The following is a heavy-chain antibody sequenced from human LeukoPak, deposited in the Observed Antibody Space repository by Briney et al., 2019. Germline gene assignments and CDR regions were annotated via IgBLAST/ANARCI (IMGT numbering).Heavy chain of an antibody. Sequence: GGSLRLSCAASGFTFSSYWMHWVRQAPGKGLVWVSRINSDGSSTSYADSVKGRFTVSRDNAKNTLHLQMNSLRAEDTAVYYCARDYGYSYGHIDYWGQGTLVTVSS. CDR1: GFTFSSYW. CDR2: INSDGSST. CDR3: ARDYGYSYGHIDY. J-gene: IGHJ4*02. V-gene: IGHV3-74*01. D-gene: IGHD5-18*01.